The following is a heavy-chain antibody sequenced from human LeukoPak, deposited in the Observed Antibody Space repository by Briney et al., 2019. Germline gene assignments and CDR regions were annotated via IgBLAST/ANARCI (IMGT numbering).Heavy chain of an antibody. V-gene: IGHV3-48*04. J-gene: IGHJ6*02. CDR2: ISTSSITI. CDR1: GFTFSTYN. CDR3: AGELMVRGVRYYYGMDV. Sequence: AGGSLRLSCVASGFTFSTYNMNWVRQAPGKGLEWVSYISTSSITIYYADSVKGRFTISRDNAKNLLYLQMNSLRGEDTAVYYCAGELMVRGVRYYYGMDVWGQGTTVTVSS. D-gene: IGHD3-10*01.